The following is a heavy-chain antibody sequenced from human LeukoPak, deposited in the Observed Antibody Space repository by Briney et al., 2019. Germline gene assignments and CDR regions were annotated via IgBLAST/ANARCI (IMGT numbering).Heavy chain of an antibody. Sequence: ASVKVSCKTSGYTFTSYYMHWVRQAPGQGLEWMGIINPSGGSTSYAQKFQGRVTMTRDTSTSTVYMELSSLRSEDTAVYYCARDQIAVAGGDYWGQGTLVTVSS. D-gene: IGHD6-19*01. CDR1: GYTFTSYY. CDR2: INPSGGST. CDR3: ARDQIAVAGGDY. J-gene: IGHJ4*02. V-gene: IGHV1-46*01.